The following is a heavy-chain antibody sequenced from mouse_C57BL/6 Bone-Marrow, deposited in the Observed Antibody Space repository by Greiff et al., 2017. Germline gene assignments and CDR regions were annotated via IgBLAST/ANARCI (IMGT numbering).Heavy chain of an antibody. V-gene: IGHV1-82*01. CDR1: GYAFSSSW. D-gene: IGHD2-1*01. J-gene: IGHJ4*01. Sequence: VMLVESGAELVKPGASVKISCKASGYAFSSSWMNWVKQRPGKGLEWIGRIYPGDGDTNYNGKFKGKATLTADKSSSTAYMQLSSLTSEDSAVYFCARIGNYHYYAMDYWGQGTSVTVSS. CDR2: IYPGDGDT. CDR3: ARIGNYHYYAMDY.